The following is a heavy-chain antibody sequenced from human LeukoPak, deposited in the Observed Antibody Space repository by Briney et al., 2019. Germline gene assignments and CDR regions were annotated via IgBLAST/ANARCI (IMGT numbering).Heavy chain of an antibody. Sequence: SETLSLTCAVSGGSISSSTWWSWVRQPPGKGLEWIGEIYHSGSTNYNPSVKSRVAMSVDTSKKQFSLKLSSLTAADTAVYYCARSGTAVIAPYAFDIWGQGTMVTVSS. CDR2: IYHSGST. V-gene: IGHV4-4*02. CDR3: ARSGTAVIAPYAFDI. D-gene: IGHD4-23*01. J-gene: IGHJ3*02. CDR1: GGSISSSTW.